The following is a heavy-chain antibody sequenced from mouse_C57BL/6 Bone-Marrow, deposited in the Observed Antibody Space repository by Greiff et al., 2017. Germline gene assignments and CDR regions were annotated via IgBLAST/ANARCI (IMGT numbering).Heavy chain of an antibody. J-gene: IGHJ4*01. CDR1: GFTFSDYG. Sequence: EVKLEESGGGLVQPGGSLKLSCAASGFTFSDYGMAWVRQAPRKGPEWVAFLSNLAYSIYYADTVTGRFTISRENAKNTLYLEMSSLRSEDTAMYYCARHDDYYAMDYWGQGTSVTVSS. D-gene: IGHD2-3*01. CDR2: LSNLAYSI. V-gene: IGHV5-15*04. CDR3: ARHDDYYAMDY.